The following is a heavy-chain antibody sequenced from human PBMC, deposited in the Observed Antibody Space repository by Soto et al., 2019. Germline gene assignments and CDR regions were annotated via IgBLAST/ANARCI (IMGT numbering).Heavy chain of an antibody. CDR1: GYTFTSYG. CDR3: AGEYCSGGSCYPGAYYYGMDV. J-gene: IGHJ6*02. Sequence: QVQLEQSGAEVKKPGASVKVSCKASGYTFTSYGISWVRQAPGQGLEWMGWISAYNGNTNYAQKLQGRVTMTTDTSTSTANMELRSLSSDDPAEYYCAGEYCSGGSCYPGAYYYGMDVWGQGTTVTVSS. V-gene: IGHV1-18*01. D-gene: IGHD2-15*01. CDR2: ISAYNGNT.